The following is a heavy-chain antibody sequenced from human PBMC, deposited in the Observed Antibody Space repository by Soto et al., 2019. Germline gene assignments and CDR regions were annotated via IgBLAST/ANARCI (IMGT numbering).Heavy chain of an antibody. CDR1: GGTFSSYA. V-gene: IGHV1-69*13. D-gene: IGHD3-3*01. CDR2: IIPIFGTA. J-gene: IGHJ6*02. Sequence: SVKVSCKASGGTFSSYAISWVRQAPGQGLEWMGGIIPIFGTANYAQKFQGRVTITADDSTSTAYMELSSLRSEDTAVYCWARVNLILGVVILGSGVHYYGMDVWGQGTTNTDSS. CDR3: ARVNLILGVVILGSGVHYYGMDV.